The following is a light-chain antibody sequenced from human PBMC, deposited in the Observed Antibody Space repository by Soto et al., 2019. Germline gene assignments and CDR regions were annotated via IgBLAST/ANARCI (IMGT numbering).Light chain of an antibody. CDR3: QQYNNWPYT. CDR2: GAS. CDR1: QSVSSN. V-gene: IGKV3-15*01. Sequence: EIVMTQSPATLSVSPGERATLSCRASQSVSSNLAWYQQKPGQAPRLLIYGASTRATGIPASLSGSGSGTDFTLTISSLQSEDFAVYYCQQYNNWPYTCGQGTKLEIK. J-gene: IGKJ2*01.